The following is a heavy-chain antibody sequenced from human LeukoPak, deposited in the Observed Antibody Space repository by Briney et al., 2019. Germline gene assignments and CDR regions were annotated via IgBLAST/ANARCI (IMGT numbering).Heavy chain of an antibody. CDR1: GYSFTSYW. V-gene: IGHV5-51*01. CDR3: ARGGFGNSQWNYFDY. D-gene: IGHD4-23*01. CDR2: IYPGDSDT. J-gene: IGHJ4*02. Sequence: PGESLKISCKGSGYSFTSYWIGWVRQMPGKGLEWMGIIYPGDSDTRYSPSFQGQVTISADKSISTAYLQWSSLKASDTAMYYCARGGFGNSQWNYFDYWGQGTLVTVSS.